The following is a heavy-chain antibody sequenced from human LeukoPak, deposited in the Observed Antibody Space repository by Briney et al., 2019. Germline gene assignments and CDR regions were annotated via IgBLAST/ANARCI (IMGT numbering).Heavy chain of an antibody. D-gene: IGHD3-10*01. Sequence: GGSLRLSCAASGFTFSSYAMNWVRQAPGKGLEWVSTISGSGGSTYYADSVKGRFTISRDNSKNTLYLQMNSLRAEDTAVYYCAKALGGSGSNFDYWGQGTLVTVFS. CDR3: AKALGGSGSNFDY. CDR1: GFTFSSYA. V-gene: IGHV3-23*01. CDR2: ISGSGGST. J-gene: IGHJ4*02.